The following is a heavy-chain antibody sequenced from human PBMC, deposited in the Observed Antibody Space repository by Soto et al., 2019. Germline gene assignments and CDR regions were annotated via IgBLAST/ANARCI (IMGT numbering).Heavy chain of an antibody. CDR2: MNPNSGNT. Sequence: GASVKVSCKASGYSFTSYDINWVRQATGQGLEWMGWMNPNSGNTGYAQKFQGRVTMTRNTSISTAYMELSSLRSEDTAVYYCARGPFSPVREDYWGQGTLVTVSS. D-gene: IGHD1-26*01. V-gene: IGHV1-8*01. J-gene: IGHJ4*02. CDR1: GYSFTSYD. CDR3: ARGPFSPVREDY.